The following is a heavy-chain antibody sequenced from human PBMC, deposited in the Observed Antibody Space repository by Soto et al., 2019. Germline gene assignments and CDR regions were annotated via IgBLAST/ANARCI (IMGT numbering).Heavy chain of an antibody. Sequence: ASVKVSCKASGYTFTGYYMHWVRQAPGQGLEWMGWVNPNSGGTNYAQKFQGWVTMTRDTSISTAYMELSRLRSDDTAVYYCATHTYYYDSGAFDIWGQGTMVTVS. V-gene: IGHV1-2*04. CDR1: GYTFTGYY. D-gene: IGHD3-10*01. J-gene: IGHJ3*02. CDR3: ATHTYYYDSGAFDI. CDR2: VNPNSGGT.